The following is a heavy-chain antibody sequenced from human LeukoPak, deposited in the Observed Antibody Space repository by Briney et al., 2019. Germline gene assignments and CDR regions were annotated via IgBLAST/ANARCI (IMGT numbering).Heavy chain of an antibody. D-gene: IGHD2-15*01. CDR2: ISSSSTL. CDR3: ARDFLSDENQLRLAAPCDY. CDR1: GFTFNTYR. Sequence: PGGSLRLSCAASGFTFNTYRMNWVRQAPGKGLEWVSSISSSSTLYYTDSVKGRFTISRDNAKNSLYLQMKDLRAEDTALYYCARDFLSDENQLRLAAPCDYWGQGTLVTVS. V-gene: IGHV3-69-1*01. J-gene: IGHJ4*02.